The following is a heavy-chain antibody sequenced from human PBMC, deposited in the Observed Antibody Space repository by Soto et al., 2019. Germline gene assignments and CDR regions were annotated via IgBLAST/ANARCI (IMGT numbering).Heavy chain of an antibody. CDR3: ARDAGYCSGGSSSLGY. CDR1: GFTFSSYG. D-gene: IGHD2-15*01. Sequence: QVQLVESGGGVVQPGRSLRLSCAASGFTFSSYGMHWVRQAPGKGLEWVAVIWYDGSNKYYADSVKGRFTISRDNSKNTLYLQMNSLRAEDTAVYYCARDAGYCSGGSSSLGYWGQGTLVTVSS. V-gene: IGHV3-33*01. J-gene: IGHJ4*02. CDR2: IWYDGSNK.